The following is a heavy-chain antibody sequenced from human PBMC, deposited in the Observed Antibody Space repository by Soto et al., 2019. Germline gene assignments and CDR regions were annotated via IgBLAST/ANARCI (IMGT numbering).Heavy chain of an antibody. D-gene: IGHD3-10*01. CDR3: AKEMTYYYGSGNGMDV. CDR2: ISYDGSNK. CDR1: GFTLSSYG. V-gene: IGHV3-30*18. J-gene: IGHJ6*02. Sequence: GSLRLSCAASGFTLSSYGMHWVHQAPGKGLEWVAVISYDGSNKYYADSVKGRFTISRDNSKNTLYLQMNSLRAEDTAVYYCAKEMTYYYGSGNGMDVWGQGTTVTVSS.